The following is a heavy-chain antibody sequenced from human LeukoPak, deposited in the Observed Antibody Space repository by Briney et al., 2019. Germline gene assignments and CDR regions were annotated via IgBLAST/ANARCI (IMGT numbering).Heavy chain of an antibody. Sequence: GASVKVSCKASGGTFSSYAISWVRQAPGQGLEWMGGIIPIFGTANYAQKFQGRVTITADKSTSTAYMELSSLRSEDTAVCYCASPLAVGYCSGGSCYGNWGQGTLVTVSS. CDR1: GGTFSSYA. CDR2: IIPIFGTA. D-gene: IGHD2-15*01. V-gene: IGHV1-69*06. J-gene: IGHJ4*02. CDR3: ASPLAVGYCSGGSCYGN.